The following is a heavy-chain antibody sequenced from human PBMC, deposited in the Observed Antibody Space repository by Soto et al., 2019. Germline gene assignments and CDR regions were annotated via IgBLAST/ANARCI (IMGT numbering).Heavy chain of an antibody. CDR2: INPNSGGT. D-gene: IGHD6-19*01. Sequence: ASVKVSCKASGYTFTCYYMHWVRQAPGQGLEWMGWINPNSGGTNYAQKFQGWVTMTRDTSISTAYMELSRLRSDDTAVYYCAREIISSGWPVIGYWGQGTLVTVSS. J-gene: IGHJ4*02. CDR3: AREIISSGWPVIGY. V-gene: IGHV1-2*04. CDR1: GYTFTCYY.